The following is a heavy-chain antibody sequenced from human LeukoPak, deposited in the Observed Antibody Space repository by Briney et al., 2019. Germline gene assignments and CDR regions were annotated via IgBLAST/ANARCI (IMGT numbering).Heavy chain of an antibody. D-gene: IGHD2-15*01. CDR3: WGRYCRGGSCYSDY. Sequence: GGSLRLSCAASGFTFSSYSMNWVRQAPGKGLEWVSYISSSSSTIYSADSVKGRFTISRDNAKTSLYLQMNSLRDEDTAVYYCWGRYCRGGSCYSDYWGQGTLVTVSS. CDR2: ISSSSSTI. CDR1: GFTFSSYS. V-gene: IGHV3-48*02. J-gene: IGHJ4*02.